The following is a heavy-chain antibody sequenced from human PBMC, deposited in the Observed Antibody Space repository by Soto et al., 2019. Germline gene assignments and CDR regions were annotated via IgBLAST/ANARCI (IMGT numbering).Heavy chain of an antibody. V-gene: IGHV4-34*01. D-gene: IGHD6-6*01. CDR1: GGSFSGYY. Sequence: SETLSLTCAVYGGSFSGYYWSWIRQPPGKGLEWIGEINHSGSTNYNPSLKSRVTISVDTSKNQFSLKLSSVTAADTAVYYCARGYSSSFTASYYYYYGMDVWGQGTTVTVSS. CDR3: ARGYSSSFTASYYYYYGMDV. CDR2: INHSGST. J-gene: IGHJ6*02.